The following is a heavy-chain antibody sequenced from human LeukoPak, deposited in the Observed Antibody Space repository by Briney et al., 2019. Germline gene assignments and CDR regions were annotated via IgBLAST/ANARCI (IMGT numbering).Heavy chain of an antibody. CDR3: ARGDYYASSGYYFHFDY. D-gene: IGHD3-22*01. Sequence: SETLSLTCTVSGGSISSYYWSWIRQPPGKGLEWIGYIYYSGGTNYNPSLKSRVTISVDTSKNQFYMTLSSVTDADTAVYYCARGDYYASSGYYFHFDYWGQGTLVTVSS. J-gene: IGHJ4*02. CDR2: IYYSGGT. CDR1: GGSISSYY. V-gene: IGHV4-59*01.